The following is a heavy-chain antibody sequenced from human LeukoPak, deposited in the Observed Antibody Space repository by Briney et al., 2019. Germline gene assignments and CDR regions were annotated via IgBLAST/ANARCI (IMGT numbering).Heavy chain of an antibody. V-gene: IGHV4-34*01. Sequence: PSETLSLTCAVYGGSFSGYYWSWIRQPPGKGLEWIGEINHSGSTSYNPPLKSRVTISVDTSKNQFSLKLNSVTAADTAVYYCARDSAFVAAAGHYWGQGTLVTVSS. CDR3: ARDSAFVAAAGHY. CDR2: INHSGST. J-gene: IGHJ4*02. D-gene: IGHD6-13*01. CDR1: GGSFSGYY.